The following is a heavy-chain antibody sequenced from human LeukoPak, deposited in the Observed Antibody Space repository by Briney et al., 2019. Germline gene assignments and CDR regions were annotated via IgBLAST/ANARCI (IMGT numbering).Heavy chain of an antibody. V-gene: IGHV4-39*01. D-gene: IGHD6-19*01. Sequence: SETLSLTCTVSGGSFSSSSYYWGWIRQPLGKGLEWIGSIYYSGSTYYNPSLKSRVTISVDTSKNQFSLKLSSVTAADTAVYYCAAWYSSFDYWGQGTLVTVSS. CDR3: AAWYSSFDY. CDR1: GGSFSSSSYY. J-gene: IGHJ4*02. CDR2: IYYSGST.